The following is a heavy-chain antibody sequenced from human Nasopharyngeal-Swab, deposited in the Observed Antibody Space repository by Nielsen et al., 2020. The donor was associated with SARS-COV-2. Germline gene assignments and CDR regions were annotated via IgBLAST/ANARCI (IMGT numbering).Heavy chain of an antibody. D-gene: IGHD3-22*01. V-gene: IGHV3-11*04. Sequence: SCAASGFTFSDYYMSWIRQAPGKGLEWVSYISSSGSTIYYADSVKGRFTISRDNAKNSLYLQMNSLRVEDTAVYYCARAYYSDSRGYYDAFDIWGQGIMVTVSS. CDR1: GFTFSDYY. CDR2: ISSSGSTI. J-gene: IGHJ3*02. CDR3: ARAYYSDSRGYYDAFDI.